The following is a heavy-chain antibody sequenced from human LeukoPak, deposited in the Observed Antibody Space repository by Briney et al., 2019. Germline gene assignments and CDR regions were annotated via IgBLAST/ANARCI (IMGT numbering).Heavy chain of an antibody. V-gene: IGHV3-7*01. CDR2: INQDGSEK. J-gene: IGHJ5*02. CDR3: ARPYSSGWDNWFDP. Sequence: GGSLRLSCGASGFTFDDYWMSWVRQAPGQGLEWVANINQDGSEKYYLDSAKGRFTISRDNARNSLYLQVNSLRAEDTAVYYCARPYSSGWDNWFDPWGQGTLVTVSS. D-gene: IGHD6-19*01. CDR1: GFTFDDYW.